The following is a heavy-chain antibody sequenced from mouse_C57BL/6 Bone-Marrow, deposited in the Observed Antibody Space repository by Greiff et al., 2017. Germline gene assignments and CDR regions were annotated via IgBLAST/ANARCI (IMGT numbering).Heavy chain of an antibody. CDR3: ARLYYYGSSYEAY. CDR2: INPNNGGT. CDR1: VYTFTDYY. V-gene: IGHV1-26*01. D-gene: IGHD1-1*01. J-gene: IGHJ3*01. Sequence: VQLQQSGSELVKPGASVKISCKASVYTFTDYYMNWVKQSHGKSLEWIGDINPNNGGTSYNQKFKGKATLTVDKSSSTAYMELRSLTSEDSAVYYCARLYYYGSSYEAYWGQGTLVTVSA.